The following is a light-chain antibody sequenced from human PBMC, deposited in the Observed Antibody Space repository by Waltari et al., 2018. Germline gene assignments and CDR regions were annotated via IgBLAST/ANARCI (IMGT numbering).Light chain of an antibody. Sequence: QSALTQPASVSGSPGQSITISCTGTSSDVGGYNYVSWYQQHPGKAPKIMIYDVSKRPSGVSNRFSGSKSGNTASLTSSGLHAEDEADYYCSSYTSSSTRVFGGGTKLTVL. CDR3: SSYTSSSTRV. CDR2: DVS. J-gene: IGLJ3*02. V-gene: IGLV2-14*01. CDR1: SSDVGGYNY.